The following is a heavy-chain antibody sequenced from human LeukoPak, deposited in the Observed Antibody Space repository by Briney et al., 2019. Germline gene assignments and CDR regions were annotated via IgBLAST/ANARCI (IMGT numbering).Heavy chain of an antibody. V-gene: IGHV3-66*04. J-gene: IGHJ3*02. CDR2: FCGGVIT. D-gene: IGHD2-15*01. Sequence: GGSLRLSCAASGVTVSSNYMSSVRGAAGKRRRGGSGFCGGVITYEPDSVKGRFTIPRENSKNTLYLQMNSLRAEDTAVYYCARQEADCSGGSCYWNGAFDIWGQGTMVTVSS. CDR3: ARQEADCSGGSCYWNGAFDI. CDR1: GVTVSSNY.